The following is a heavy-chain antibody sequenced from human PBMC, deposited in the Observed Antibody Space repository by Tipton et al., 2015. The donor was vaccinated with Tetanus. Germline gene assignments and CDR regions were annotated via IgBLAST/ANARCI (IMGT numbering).Heavy chain of an antibody. J-gene: IGHJ4*02. Sequence: SLRLSCAASGFTFSSYAMHWVRQAPGKGLEWVAVISYDGSNKYYADSVKGRFTISRDNSKNTLYQQMNSLRAEDTAVYYCARGYGDYENWGGDYWGQGTLVTVSS. CDR1: GFTFSSYA. D-gene: IGHD4-17*01. CDR3: ARGYGDYENWGGDY. V-gene: IGHV3-30-3*01. CDR2: ISYDGSNK.